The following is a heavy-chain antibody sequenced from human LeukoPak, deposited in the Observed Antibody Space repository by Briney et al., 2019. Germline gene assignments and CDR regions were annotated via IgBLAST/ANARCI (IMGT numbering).Heavy chain of an antibody. Sequence: GGSLRLSCAASGFTFSSYGMHWVRQAPGKGLEWVAFIRYVGSNKYYADSVRGRFTISRDNSKNTLYLQMNSLRAEDTAVYYCAKDRSVFDIWGQGTMVTVSS. CDR2: IRYVGSNK. CDR3: AKDRSVFDI. CDR1: GFTFSSYG. V-gene: IGHV3-30*02. J-gene: IGHJ3*02.